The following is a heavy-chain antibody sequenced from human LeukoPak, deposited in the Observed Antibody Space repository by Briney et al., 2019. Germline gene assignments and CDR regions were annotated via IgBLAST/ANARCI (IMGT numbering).Heavy chain of an antibody. Sequence: GGSLRLSCAASGFSFSSYWMSWVRQAPGKRLQWVANIKEDGSEKYYVDSVKDRFTISRDNAKNSLYLQMNSLRAEDTAIYYCARGGRYYFAYWGQGTLVTVSS. J-gene: IGHJ4*02. D-gene: IGHD1-14*01. CDR1: GFSFSSYW. CDR3: ARGGRYYFAY. V-gene: IGHV3-7*01. CDR2: IKEDGSEK.